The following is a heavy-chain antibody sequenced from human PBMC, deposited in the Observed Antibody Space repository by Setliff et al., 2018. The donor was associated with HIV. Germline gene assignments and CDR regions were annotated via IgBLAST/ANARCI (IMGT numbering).Heavy chain of an antibody. CDR2: IDYSGST. CDR3: ARLSYSGSSGSRFQGPYNWNYFFDY. CDR1: GGSINSYY. V-gene: IGHV4-59*08. Sequence: SETLSLTCTVSGGSINSYYWSWIRQPPGKGLEWIGNIDYSGSTNYNPSLKSRVTISEDTSKSQFSLRLSSVTAADTAVYYCARLSYSGSSGSRFQGPYNWNYFFDYWGQGTLVTVSS. J-gene: IGHJ4*02. D-gene: IGHD1-7*01.